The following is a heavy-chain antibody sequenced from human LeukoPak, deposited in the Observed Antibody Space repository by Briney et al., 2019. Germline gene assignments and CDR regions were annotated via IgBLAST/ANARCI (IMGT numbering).Heavy chain of an antibody. CDR1: GYSFTSYW. CDR3: ARQGSLGYCSSTSCYTDY. J-gene: IGHJ4*02. CDR2: IYPGDSDT. Sequence: PGESLKISCKGSGYSFTSYWIGWVRQMPGKGLEWMGIIYPGDSDTRYSPSFQGQVTISADKSISTAYLQWSSLKASDTAMYYCARQGSLGYCSSTSCYTDYWGQGTLVTVSS. D-gene: IGHD2-2*02. V-gene: IGHV5-51*01.